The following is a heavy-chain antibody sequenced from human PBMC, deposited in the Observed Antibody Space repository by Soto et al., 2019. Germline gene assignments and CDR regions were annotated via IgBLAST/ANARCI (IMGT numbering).Heavy chain of an antibody. CDR3: AKAPSGWYSDY. J-gene: IGHJ4*02. D-gene: IGHD6-19*01. Sequence: EVQLLESGGGLVQPGGSLRLSCAASGFTFSSYAMSWVRQAPGKGLEWVSGISGSGGTTYYADSVKGRFTISRDNYKNTLYLQMLSLRVEDTAVYYFAKAPSGWYSDYWGQGILVTVSS. CDR2: ISGSGGTT. V-gene: IGHV3-23*01. CDR1: GFTFSSYA.